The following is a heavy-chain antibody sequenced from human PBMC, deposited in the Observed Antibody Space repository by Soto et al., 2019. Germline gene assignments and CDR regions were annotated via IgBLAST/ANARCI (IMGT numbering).Heavy chain of an antibody. CDR1: GGSVNSGSYY. J-gene: IGHJ4*02. V-gene: IGHV4-61*01. D-gene: IGHD6-25*01. CDR3: ARDYWGSGRRFDS. CDR2: IYYSGTT. Sequence: SETLSLTCTVSGGSVNSGSYYWSWTRQPPGKGLEWIGHIYYSGTTKYNPSLKNRVTMSVDTSNNQFSLRVNSVTVADTAIYFCARDYWGSGRRFDSWGQGTLVTVSS.